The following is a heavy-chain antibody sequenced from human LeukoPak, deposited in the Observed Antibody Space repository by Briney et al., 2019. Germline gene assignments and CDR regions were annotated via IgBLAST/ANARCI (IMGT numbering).Heavy chain of an antibody. Sequence: GGSLRLSCAASGFTFSSYAMSWVRQAPGQGLEWVSAIDGGGGDTHYADSVKGRFTISRDNSKNTLYLQMNSPRVEDTAVYYCVRTTYSSSSRGAFDVWGQGTMLTVSS. CDR2: IDGGGGDT. CDR1: GFTFSSYA. J-gene: IGHJ3*01. D-gene: IGHD6-6*01. CDR3: VRTTYSSSSRGAFDV. V-gene: IGHV3-23*01.